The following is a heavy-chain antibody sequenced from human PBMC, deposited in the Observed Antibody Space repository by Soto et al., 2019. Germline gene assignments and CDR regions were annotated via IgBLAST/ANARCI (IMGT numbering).Heavy chain of an antibody. CDR2: INPNSGGT. V-gene: IGHV1-2*04. Sequence: ASVKVSCKASGYTLTGYYMHWVRQAPGQGLEWMGWINPNSGGTNYAQKFQGWVTMTRDTSISTAYMELSRLRSDDTAVYYCARDIVGGRLDAFDIWGQGTMVTV. CDR1: GYTLTGYY. D-gene: IGHD1-26*01. CDR3: ARDIVGGRLDAFDI. J-gene: IGHJ3*02.